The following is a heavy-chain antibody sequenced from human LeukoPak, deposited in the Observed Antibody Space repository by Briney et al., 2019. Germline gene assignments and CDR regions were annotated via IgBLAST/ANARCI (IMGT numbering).Heavy chain of an antibody. Sequence: SETLSLTCTVSGDSISSYNYFWGWIRQPPGRGLQWVGSIYYRGNTYYNPSLKSRVTLSADTSKNQFSLKVTSVTAADTAVYYCARASSGYYWDFDYWGQGALVTVSS. D-gene: IGHD3-22*01. CDR2: IYYRGNT. CDR3: ARASSGYYWDFDY. V-gene: IGHV4-39*01. CDR1: GDSISSYNYF. J-gene: IGHJ4*02.